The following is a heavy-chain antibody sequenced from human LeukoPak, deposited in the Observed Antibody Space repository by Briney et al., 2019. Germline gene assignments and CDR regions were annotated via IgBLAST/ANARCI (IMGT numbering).Heavy chain of an antibody. CDR2: ISYDESDK. CDR3: AKGVVAATNAAYYGMDV. CDR1: GFTFSNYG. Sequence: TGRSLRLPCAASGFTFSNYGMHWVRQAPGKGLEWAAVISYDESDKYYADSVKGRFTISRDNSKNTLYLQMNSLRPEDTAVYYCAKGVVAATNAAYYGMDVWGQGTTVTVSS. V-gene: IGHV3-30*18. D-gene: IGHD2-15*01. J-gene: IGHJ6*02.